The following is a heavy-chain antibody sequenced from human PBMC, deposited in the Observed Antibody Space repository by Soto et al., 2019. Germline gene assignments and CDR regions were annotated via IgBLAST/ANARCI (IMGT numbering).Heavy chain of an antibody. V-gene: IGHV3-15*01. CDR1: GFTLSNVW. D-gene: IGHD2-15*01. J-gene: IGHJ4*02. CDR3: GKDIWVATPGSIDS. CDR2: IKSEIEGGTT. Sequence: GGSLRLSCAASGFTLSNVWMTWVRRAPGKGLEWVGRIKSEIEGGTTDYAAPVKGRFTISRDDSRNTLYLQMNSLKTEGTAVYYCGKDIWVATPGSIDSWGQGTLVTVSS.